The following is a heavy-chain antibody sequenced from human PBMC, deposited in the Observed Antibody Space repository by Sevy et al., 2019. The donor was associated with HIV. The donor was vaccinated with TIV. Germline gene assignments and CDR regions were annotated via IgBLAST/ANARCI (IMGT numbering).Heavy chain of an antibody. Sequence: GESLKISCKGSGYSFANYWIGWVRQMHGKGLEWMGIIYPRDSDTRYSPSFQGQVTISAVKSITTAYLQWSSLKASDTAMYYCARQPAGGEDYFDYWGQGTLVTVSS. J-gene: IGHJ4*02. D-gene: IGHD3-10*01. CDR3: ARQPAGGEDYFDY. CDR1: GYSFANYW. CDR2: IYPRDSDT. V-gene: IGHV5-51*01.